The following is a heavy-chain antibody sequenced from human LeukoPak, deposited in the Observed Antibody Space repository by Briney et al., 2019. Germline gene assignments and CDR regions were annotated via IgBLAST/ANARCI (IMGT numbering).Heavy chain of an antibody. Sequence: ASVKVSCKASGYTFTSYAMNWVRQAPGQGLEWMGWINPNSGGTNYAQKFQGRVTMTRDTSISTAYMELSRLRSDDTAVYYCARSTDIVVVNQGSDWFDPWGQGTLVTVSS. V-gene: IGHV1-2*02. D-gene: IGHD2-2*01. CDR1: GYTFTSYA. CDR2: INPNSGGT. CDR3: ARSTDIVVVNQGSDWFDP. J-gene: IGHJ5*02.